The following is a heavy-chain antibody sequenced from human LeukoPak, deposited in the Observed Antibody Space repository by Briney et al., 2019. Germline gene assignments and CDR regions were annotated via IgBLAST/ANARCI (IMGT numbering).Heavy chain of an antibody. Sequence: PGGSLRLSCAASGFTFSSYGMHWVRQAPGKGLEWVAVISYDGSNKYYADSVKGRFTISRDNSKNTLYMQMNSLRAEDTAVYYCAKVRLGIAVAGSPYQYGMDVWGQGTTVTVSS. V-gene: IGHV3-30*18. CDR3: AKVRLGIAVAGSPYQYGMDV. CDR2: ISYDGSNK. D-gene: IGHD6-19*01. J-gene: IGHJ6*02. CDR1: GFTFSSYG.